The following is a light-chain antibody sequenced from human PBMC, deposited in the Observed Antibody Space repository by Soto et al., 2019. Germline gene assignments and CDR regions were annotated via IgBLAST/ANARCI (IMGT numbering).Light chain of an antibody. CDR2: GAS. CDR1: QSIDSK. V-gene: IGKV3-15*01. J-gene: IGKJ1*01. Sequence: IVMTQSPATLSVSPGERATLSCRASQSIDSKLAWYQQRPGQAPSLHIYGASTRATRIPARFSGSVSGTGFTPTYCGLESEDFSVYFCQQYKSWRTFGQGTNVEIK. CDR3: QQYKSWRT.